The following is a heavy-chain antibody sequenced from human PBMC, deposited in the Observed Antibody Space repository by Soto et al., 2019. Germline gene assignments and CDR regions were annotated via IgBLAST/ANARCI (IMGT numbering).Heavy chain of an antibody. CDR1: GFTFSTYW. J-gene: IGHJ4*02. Sequence: EVQLVESGGGLVLPGGTLRLSCAASGFTFSTYWMTWVRQAPGRGLEWVANIKHDGSEKYYLDSVRGRFTVSRDNARHSLSLRMNSLSGDDTAVYYWARVGAYSDGQIASWGQGTLVSVSS. CDR3: ARVGAYSDGQIAS. CDR2: IKHDGSEK. V-gene: IGHV3-7*03. D-gene: IGHD5-18*01.